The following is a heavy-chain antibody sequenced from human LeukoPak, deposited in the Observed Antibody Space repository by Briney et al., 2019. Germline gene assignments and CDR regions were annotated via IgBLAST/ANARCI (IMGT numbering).Heavy chain of an antibody. J-gene: IGHJ4*02. CDR1: GFTFSSYS. V-gene: IGHV3-48*01. CDR2: ISTGSGTI. Sequence: GGSLRLSCAASGFTFSSYSMNWVRQAPGKRLEWVSYISTGSGTISYADSVKGRFTISRDNSKNTLYLQMSSLRAEDTAIYYCAKSRGIYDNSGWRTFDYWGQGTLVTVSS. D-gene: IGHD6-19*01. CDR3: AKSRGIYDNSGWRTFDY.